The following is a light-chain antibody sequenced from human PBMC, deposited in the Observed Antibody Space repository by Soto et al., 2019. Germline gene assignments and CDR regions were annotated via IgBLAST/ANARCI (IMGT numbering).Light chain of an antibody. CDR1: QSISSGH. CDR2: GVS. CDR3: QYYDSPPS. Sequence: EIVLTQSPGTLSLSPGERATLSCGASQSISSGHLAWYQQRPGQAPRLLMDGVSSRASGIPDRFRGSGSGTDFTLAITRLEPEDFAVYSWQYYDSPPSFGQGTRLEIK. V-gene: IGKV3-20*01. J-gene: IGKJ5*01.